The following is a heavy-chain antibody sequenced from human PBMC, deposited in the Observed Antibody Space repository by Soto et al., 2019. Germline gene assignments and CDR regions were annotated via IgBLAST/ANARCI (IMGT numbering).Heavy chain of an antibody. CDR3: ARDLGYYDSSGYFDY. CDR1: GFTFSDYY. CDR2: SSNSGTYT. V-gene: IGHV3-11*06. D-gene: IGHD3-22*01. Sequence: QVQLVESGGGLVKPGGSLRLSCVASGFTFSDYYMSWVRQAPGKGLEWLSYSSNSGTYTKYAGSVKGRFSISRDNAKNSLYLQINSLRGEDTAIYYCARDLGYYDSSGYFDYWGQGTLVTVSS. J-gene: IGHJ4*02.